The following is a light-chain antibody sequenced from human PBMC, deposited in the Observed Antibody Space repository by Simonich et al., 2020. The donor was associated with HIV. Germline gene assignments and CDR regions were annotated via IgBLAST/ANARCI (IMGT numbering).Light chain of an antibody. V-gene: IGKV1-5*03. CDR3: QQYSNYSRT. Sequence: DIQMTQSPSTLSASVGDKVTITCRAIQSISNWLAWYQQKPGKAPKVLIYKAYSLESGVPSRFSGSGSGTEFTLTISSLQPDDFATYFCQQYSNYSRTFGQGTKVDIK. CDR2: KAY. J-gene: IGKJ1*01. CDR1: QSISNW.